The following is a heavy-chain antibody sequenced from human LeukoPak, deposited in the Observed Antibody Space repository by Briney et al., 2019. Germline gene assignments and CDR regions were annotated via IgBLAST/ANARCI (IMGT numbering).Heavy chain of an antibody. CDR2: ISGSGGST. CDR1: GFTFSSYA. Sequence: GGSLRLSCAASGFTFSSYAMSWVRQAPGKGLEWVSAISGSGGSTYYADSVKGRFTIPRDNSKNTLYLQMNSLRAEDTALYYCAKDIGYEWNYGMDVWGQGTTVTVSS. J-gene: IGHJ6*02. D-gene: IGHD1-1*01. V-gene: IGHV3-23*01. CDR3: AKDIGYEWNYGMDV.